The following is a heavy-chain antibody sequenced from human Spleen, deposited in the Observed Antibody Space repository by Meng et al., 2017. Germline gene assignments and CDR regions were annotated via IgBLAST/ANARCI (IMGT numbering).Heavy chain of an antibody. J-gene: IGHJ4*02. V-gene: IGHV1-46*01. D-gene: IGHD5-24*01. CDR2: INPSGGST. Sequence: ASALVFCNASGYTCTSYYMHWVRQPPGQGLEWRGIINPSGGSTSYAQKFQGRVTMTRDTSTSTVYMELSSLRSEDTAVYYCARAPDKSRDGYTSPMDYWGQGTLVTVSS. CDR3: ARAPDKSRDGYTSPMDY. CDR1: GYTCTSYY.